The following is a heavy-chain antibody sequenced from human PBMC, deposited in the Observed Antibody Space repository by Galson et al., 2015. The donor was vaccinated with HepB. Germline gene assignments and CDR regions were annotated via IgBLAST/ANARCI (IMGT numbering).Heavy chain of an antibody. CDR1: GDSVSSNSVG. V-gene: IGHV6-1*01. Sequence: CAISGDSVSSNSVGWNWIRQSPSRGLEWLGRTFYRYQWSVDYAPSVKSRIIINPDTSRNQFSLQLNSVTPEDTAVYYCAKSIHLGRGFDSWGQGTLVTVSS. J-gene: IGHJ4*02. D-gene: IGHD7-27*01. CDR2: TFYRYQWSV. CDR3: AKSIHLGRGFDS.